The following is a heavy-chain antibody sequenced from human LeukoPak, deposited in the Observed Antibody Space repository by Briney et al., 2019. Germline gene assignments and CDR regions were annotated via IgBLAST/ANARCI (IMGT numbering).Heavy chain of an antibody. CDR2: INHSGST. V-gene: IGHV4-34*01. CDR1: GGSFSGYY. CDR3: ARAPLSGTYYTDAFDI. Sequence: SETLSLTCAVYGGSFSGYYWSWIRQPPGKGLEWIGEINHSGSTNYNPSLKSRVTISVDTSKNQFSLTLTSVTAADTAVYFCARAPLSGTYYTDAFDIWGQGTMVTVSS. J-gene: IGHJ3*02. D-gene: IGHD1-26*01.